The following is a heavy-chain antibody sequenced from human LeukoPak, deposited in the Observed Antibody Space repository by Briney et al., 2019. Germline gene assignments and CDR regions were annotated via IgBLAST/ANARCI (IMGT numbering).Heavy chain of an antibody. Sequence: ASVKVSCKASGYTFTSYDINWVRQATGQGLEWMGWMNPNSGNTGYAQKFQGRVTMTRNTSISTAYMELSSLRSEDTAVYYCARGGNDDFWSGYWDGRWFDPWGQGTLVTVSS. J-gene: IGHJ5*02. V-gene: IGHV1-8*01. CDR1: GYTFTSYD. D-gene: IGHD3-3*01. CDR3: ARGGNDDFWSGYWDGRWFDP. CDR2: MNPNSGNT.